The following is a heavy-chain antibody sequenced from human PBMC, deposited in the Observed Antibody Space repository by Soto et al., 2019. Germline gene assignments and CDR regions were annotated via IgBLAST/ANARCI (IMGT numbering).Heavy chain of an antibody. CDR2: ISGGGSST. J-gene: IGHJ4*02. Sequence: EVQLLESGGGLIQPGGSLSLSCAASGFTFSSYAMNWVRQAPGRGLEWGSAISGGGSSTYYADSVKGRFTISRDNSKTTLYLQMSSLRAEDTAIYYCARAYSGSHPLDYWGQGSLVTVSS. V-gene: IGHV3-23*01. D-gene: IGHD6-6*01. CDR1: GFTFSSYA. CDR3: ARAYSGSHPLDY.